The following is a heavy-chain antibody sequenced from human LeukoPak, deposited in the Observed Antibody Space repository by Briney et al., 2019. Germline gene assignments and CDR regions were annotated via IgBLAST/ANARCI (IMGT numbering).Heavy chain of an antibody. CDR2: IYYSGST. Sequence: SETLSLTCTVSGGSISSSSYYWGWIRQPPGKGLEWIGSIYYSGSTYYNPSLKSRVTISVDTSKNQFSLKLSSVTAADTAVYYCARDFSAMAPRAYYDSSGYYPNWGQGTLVTVSS. V-gene: IGHV4-39*07. J-gene: IGHJ4*02. CDR3: ARDFSAMAPRAYYDSSGYYPN. CDR1: GGSISSSSYY. D-gene: IGHD3-22*01.